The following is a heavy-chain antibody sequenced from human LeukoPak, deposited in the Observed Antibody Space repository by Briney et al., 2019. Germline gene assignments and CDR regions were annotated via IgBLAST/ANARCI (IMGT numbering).Heavy chain of an antibody. D-gene: IGHD6-13*01. V-gene: IGHV3-74*01. CDR3: ARNIAAHYYYYMDV. CDR1: GFSFSSYW. Sequence: GGSLRLSCAASGFSFSSYWMHWVRQAPGKGLVWVSRIKSDGKTNYADSVKGRFTISRDNAKNTVSLQMNSLRAEDTGVYYCARNIAAHYYYYMDVWGKGTTVTVSS. J-gene: IGHJ6*03. CDR2: IKSDGKT.